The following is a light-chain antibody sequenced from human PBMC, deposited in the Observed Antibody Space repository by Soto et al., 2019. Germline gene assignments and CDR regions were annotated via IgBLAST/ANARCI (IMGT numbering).Light chain of an antibody. CDR3: QQYNTYPLT. V-gene: IGKV1-5*03. CDR1: QSISTW. J-gene: IGKJ4*01. Sequence: DIQMTKSPSTLSASVGDRVTITCRASQSISTWLAWYQQKPGKAPKLLIYKASSLEGGVPSRFSGSGSGTEFNIPVSSLQPDEFATYYCQQYNTYPLTFGGGTTVEIK. CDR2: KAS.